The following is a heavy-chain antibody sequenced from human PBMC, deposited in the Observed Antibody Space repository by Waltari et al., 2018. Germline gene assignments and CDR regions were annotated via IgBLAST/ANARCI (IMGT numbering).Heavy chain of an antibody. CDR1: GGTFSSYA. J-gene: IGHJ6*02. CDR2: IIPIFGTA. Sequence: QVQLVQSGAEVKKPGSSVKVSCKASGGTFSSYAISWVRQAPGHGLEWMGGIIPIFGTANYAQKFQGRVTITADESTSTAYMELSSLRSEDTAVYYCAGEALGAARPGYYYYGMDVWGQGTTVTVSS. CDR3: AGEALGAARPGYYYYGMDV. V-gene: IGHV1-69*13. D-gene: IGHD6-6*01.